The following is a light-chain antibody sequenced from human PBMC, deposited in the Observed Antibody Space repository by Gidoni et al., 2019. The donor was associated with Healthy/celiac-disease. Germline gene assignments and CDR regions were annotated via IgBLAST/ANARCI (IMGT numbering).Light chain of an antibody. CDR3: QQSYSTPPIT. V-gene: IGKV1-39*01. CDR1: QSISSY. J-gene: IGKJ2*01. Sequence: DIQMTQSPYSLSASVGDRVTITCRASQSISSYLNWYQQKPGKAPKLLIYAASSLQSGVPSRFSGSGSGTDFTLTISSLQPEDCATYYCQQSYSTPPITFGQGTKLEIK. CDR2: AAS.